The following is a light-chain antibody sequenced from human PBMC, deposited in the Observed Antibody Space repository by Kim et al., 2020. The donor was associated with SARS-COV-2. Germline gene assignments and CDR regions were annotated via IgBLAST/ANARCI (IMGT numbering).Light chain of an antibody. Sequence: QSVLTQPASVSGSPGQSITISCTGTSSDVGGYNYVSWYQQHPGKAPKLIIYDVSNRPSGVSNRFSGSKSGNTASLTISGLQAEDEADYYCSSYTSSSTRLFGGGTQLTVL. V-gene: IGLV2-14*03. CDR3: SSYTSSSTRL. CDR1: SSDVGGYNY. J-gene: IGLJ3*02. CDR2: DVS.